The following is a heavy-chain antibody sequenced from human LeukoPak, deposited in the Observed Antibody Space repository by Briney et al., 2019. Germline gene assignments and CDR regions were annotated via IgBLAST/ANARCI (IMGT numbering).Heavy chain of an antibody. CDR3: ARSHSSSWYEFYYYYYMDV. CDR1: GYTFTSYY. J-gene: IGHJ6*03. CDR2: INPSGGST. D-gene: IGHD6-13*01. Sequence: ASVKVSCKASGYTFTSYYMHWVRQAPGQGLEWMGIINPSGGSTSYAQKFQGRVTMTTDTSTSTAYMELRSLRSDDTAVYYCARSHSSSWYEFYYYYYMDVWGKGTTVTVSS. V-gene: IGHV1-46*01.